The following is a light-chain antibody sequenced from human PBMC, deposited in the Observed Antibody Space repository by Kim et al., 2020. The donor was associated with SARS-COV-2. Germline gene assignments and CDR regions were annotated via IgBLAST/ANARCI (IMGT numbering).Light chain of an antibody. CDR1: SLRHYY. CDR3: QGRDSSGEVV. CDR2: AKN. Sequence: VGFGQTVSITGGGDSLRHYYFCWYQQRPGRAPVVVRFAKNNRPSGITDRLAGCTSGNTASLTITGAQAEGEADYYCQGRDSSGEVVFGGGTQLTVL. J-gene: IGLJ2*01. V-gene: IGLV3-19*01.